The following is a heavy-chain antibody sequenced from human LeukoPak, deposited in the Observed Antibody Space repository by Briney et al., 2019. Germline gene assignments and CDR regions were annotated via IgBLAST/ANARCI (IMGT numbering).Heavy chain of an antibody. CDR2: FHNSGTS. Sequence: SETLSLTCIVSGGSVSSSSYYWGWIRQPPGRGLEWIGYFHNSGTSTYNPSLKSRVTISADTSKNQFSLKLSSVTAADTAVYYCARHVSDILTGIKYYYYGMDVWGQGTTVTVSS. D-gene: IGHD3-9*01. CDR3: ARHVSDILTGIKYYYYGMDV. CDR1: GGSVSSSSYY. V-gene: IGHV4-61*05. J-gene: IGHJ6*02.